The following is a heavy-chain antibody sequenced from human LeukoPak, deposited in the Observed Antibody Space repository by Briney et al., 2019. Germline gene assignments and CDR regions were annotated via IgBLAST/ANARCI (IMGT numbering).Heavy chain of an antibody. D-gene: IGHD2-8*01. CDR1: GLTFSSYS. CDR3: AGNYDQYAKPPTPRAC. CDR2: ISSSSRYI. Sequence: PGGSLRLSCAASGLTFSSYSMNWVRQAPGKGLEWVSSISSSSRYIYYADSVKGRFTISRDNAKNPLYLQMNSLRAEDTAVYYCAGNYDQYAKPPTPRACWSQGTLVTVSS. J-gene: IGHJ4*02. V-gene: IGHV3-21*01.